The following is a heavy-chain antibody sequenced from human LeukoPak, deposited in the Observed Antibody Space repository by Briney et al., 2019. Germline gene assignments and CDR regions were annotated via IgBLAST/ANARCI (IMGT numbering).Heavy chain of an antibody. CDR2: ITNSGSDI. CDR3: ACPYRSRFDY. D-gene: IGHD6-13*01. V-gene: IGHV3-21*05. Sequence: GGSLRLSCAVSGFTLSSYAMSWVRQAPGKGLEWISYITNSGSDIEYADSVKGRFTISWDNAKKSLYLEMNTLRAEDAAIYYCACPYRSRFDYWGQGTLVTVSS. J-gene: IGHJ4*02. CDR1: GFTLSSYA.